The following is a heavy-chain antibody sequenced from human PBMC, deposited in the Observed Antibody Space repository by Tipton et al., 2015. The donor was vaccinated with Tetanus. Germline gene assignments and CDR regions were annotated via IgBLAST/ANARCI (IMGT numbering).Heavy chain of an antibody. V-gene: IGHV3-23*01. D-gene: IGHD3-22*01. Sequence: SLRLSCAASGFTFSLFAMSWVRQAPGKGLEWVSTISGSGDRTYYADSVKGRFTISRDNSKNTLYLQMNSLRAEDTAVYYCAKDSYYDSSGYWYYFDYWGQGTLVTVSS. CDR1: GFTFSLFA. CDR2: ISGSGDRT. CDR3: AKDSYYDSSGYWYYFDY. J-gene: IGHJ4*02.